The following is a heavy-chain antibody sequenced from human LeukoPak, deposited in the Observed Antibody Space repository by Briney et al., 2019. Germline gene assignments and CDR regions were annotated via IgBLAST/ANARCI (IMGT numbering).Heavy chain of an antibody. D-gene: IGHD3-22*01. CDR1: GFTFLSYG. J-gene: IGHJ4*02. CDR2: IRYDGSNK. CDR3: AKDQVTITMIVVVITGLDY. V-gene: IGHV3-30*02. Sequence: PGGSLRLSCAASGFTFLSYGMHWVRQAPGKGLEWVAFIRYDGSNKYYADSVKGRFTISRDNSKNTLYLQMNSLRAEDTAVYYCAKDQVTITMIVVVITGLDYWGQGTLVTVSS.